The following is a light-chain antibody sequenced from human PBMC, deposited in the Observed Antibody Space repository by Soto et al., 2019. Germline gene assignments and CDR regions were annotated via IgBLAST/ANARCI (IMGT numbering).Light chain of an antibody. J-gene: IGKJ1*01. Sequence: EAVMTQSPATLSVSPGGRATLSCRASQSISDTLAWYQQKPGQAPRLLIHGASTRATGFPARFSGSGSGTDFTLTISSLQSEDFAIYYCQQYNNWKWKCGEGTKVDIK. CDR2: GAS. CDR1: QSISDT. V-gene: IGKV3-15*01. CDR3: QQYNNWKWK.